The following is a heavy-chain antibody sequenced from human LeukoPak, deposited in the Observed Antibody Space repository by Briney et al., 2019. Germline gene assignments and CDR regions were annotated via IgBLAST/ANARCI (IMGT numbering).Heavy chain of an antibody. D-gene: IGHD3-10*01. Sequence: PGGSLRLSCAASGFSVSRNYMNWVRPAPGKGLEWVSVIYSGGSTYYADSVKGRFTISRDNSKNTLFLQMNSLRSEDTAVYYCAGSITMVRGVIITHPGGRYMDVWGKGTTVTISS. CDR1: GFSVSRNY. CDR3: AGSITMVRGVIITHPGGRYMDV. J-gene: IGHJ6*03. CDR2: IYSGGST. V-gene: IGHV3-53*05.